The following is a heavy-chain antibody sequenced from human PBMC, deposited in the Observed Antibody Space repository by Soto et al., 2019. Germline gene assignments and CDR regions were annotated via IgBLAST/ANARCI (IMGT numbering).Heavy chain of an antibody. D-gene: IGHD3-3*01. CDR1: GFTFSSYA. CDR2: ISYDGSNK. J-gene: IGHJ6*02. Sequence: LRLSCAASGFTFSSYAMHWVRQAPGKGLEWVAVISYDGSNKYYADSMKGRFTISRDNSKNTLYLQMNSLRAEDTAVYYCARDQGATYYDFWSGYPRGYGMDVWGQGTTVTVSS. CDR3: ARDQGATYYDFWSGYPRGYGMDV. V-gene: IGHV3-30-3*01.